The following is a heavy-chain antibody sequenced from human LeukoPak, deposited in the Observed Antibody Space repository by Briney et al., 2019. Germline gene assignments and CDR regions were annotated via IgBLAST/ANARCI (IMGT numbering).Heavy chain of an antibody. Sequence: PGRSLRLSCAASGFTFSSYSMNWVRQAPGKGLEWVSSISSSSSYIYYADSVKGRFTISRDNAKNSLYLQMNSLRAEDTAVYYCARARGYSGYDYPNYFDYWGQGTLVTVSS. CDR3: ARARGYSGYDYPNYFDY. CDR1: GFTFSSYS. J-gene: IGHJ4*02. V-gene: IGHV3-21*01. CDR2: ISSSSSYI. D-gene: IGHD5-12*01.